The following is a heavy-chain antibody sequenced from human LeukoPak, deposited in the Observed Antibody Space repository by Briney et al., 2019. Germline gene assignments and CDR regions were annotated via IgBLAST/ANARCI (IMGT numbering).Heavy chain of an antibody. CDR3: AKDRAGPYYYYGMDV. Sequence: GGSLRLSCAASGFTLSSYAMSWVRQAPGKGLEWVSAISGSGGSTSYADSVKGRFTISRDNSKNTLYLQMNSLRAEDTAVYYCAKDRAGPYYYYGMDVWGQGTTVTVSS. D-gene: IGHD6-19*01. CDR2: ISGSGGST. CDR1: GFTLSSYA. V-gene: IGHV3-23*01. J-gene: IGHJ6*02.